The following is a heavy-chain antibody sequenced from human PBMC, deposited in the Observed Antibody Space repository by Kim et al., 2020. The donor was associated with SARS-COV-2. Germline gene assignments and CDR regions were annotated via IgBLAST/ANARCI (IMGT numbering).Heavy chain of an antibody. J-gene: IGHJ4*02. CDR2: NK. V-gene: IGHV3-30*03. Sequence: NKDYADYVKGRFPISRDNAKNTLYLQMNSLRAEDTALYYCARERDYSFDYWGQGTLVTVSS. CDR3: ARERDYSFDY.